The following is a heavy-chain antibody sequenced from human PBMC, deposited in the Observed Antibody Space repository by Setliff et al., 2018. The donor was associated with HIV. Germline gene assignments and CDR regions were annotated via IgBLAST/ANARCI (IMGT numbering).Heavy chain of an antibody. Sequence: ASVKVSCKTSGGTFSSYGISWVRQAPGQGLEWMGGIIPMFGTGFYAQKLQGRVTITTDESRSTAYMELSSLSSEDTAVFYCARVAHSSSYHYYGMDVWGQGTTVTVSS. J-gene: IGHJ6*02. D-gene: IGHD6-13*01. CDR3: ARVAHSSSYHYYGMDV. CDR1: GGTFSSYG. V-gene: IGHV1-69*05. CDR2: IIPMFGTG.